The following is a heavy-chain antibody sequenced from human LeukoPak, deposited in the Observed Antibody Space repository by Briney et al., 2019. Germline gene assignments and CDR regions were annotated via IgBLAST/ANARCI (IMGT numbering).Heavy chain of an antibody. Sequence: SETLSLTCTVSGDSISGYFWSWIRQPAGKGLEWIGRIYATGTTNYNPSLKSRVTMSVDTSKNQFSLNLTSVTAADTAVYYCAREGGGSNRCLDWGQGTLVTVSS. D-gene: IGHD3-16*02. J-gene: IGHJ1*01. CDR1: GDSISGYF. CDR3: AREGGGSNRCLD. CDR2: IYATGTT. V-gene: IGHV4-4*07.